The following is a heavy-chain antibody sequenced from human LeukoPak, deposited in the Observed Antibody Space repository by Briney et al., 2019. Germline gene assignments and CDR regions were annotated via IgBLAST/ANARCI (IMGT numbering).Heavy chain of an antibody. V-gene: IGHV1-46*01. D-gene: IGHD3-10*01. CDR3: ARVPRDYYRSGSYYGLDI. CDR2: INPSDGST. CDR1: GYTFTSYY. Sequence: ASVKVSCKASGYTFTSYYMHWVRQAPGQGLEWMGIINPSDGSTSYAQKFQGRVTITTDESTSTAYMELSSLRSEDTAVYYCARVPRDYYRSGSYYGLDIWGQGTMVTVSS. J-gene: IGHJ3*02.